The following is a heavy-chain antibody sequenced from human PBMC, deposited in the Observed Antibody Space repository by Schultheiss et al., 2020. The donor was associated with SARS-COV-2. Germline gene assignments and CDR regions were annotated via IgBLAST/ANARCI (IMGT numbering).Heavy chain of an antibody. CDR2: IYYSGST. J-gene: IGHJ3*02. CDR1: GGSISSGGYY. Sequence: SETLSLTCTVSGGSISSGGYYWSWIRQHPGKGLEWIGYIYYSGSTYYNPSLKSRVTISVDTSKNQFSLKLSSVTAADTAVYYCARVSGWGVRAFDIWGQGTMVTVSS. D-gene: IGHD6-19*01. V-gene: IGHV4-31*03. CDR3: ARVSGWGVRAFDI.